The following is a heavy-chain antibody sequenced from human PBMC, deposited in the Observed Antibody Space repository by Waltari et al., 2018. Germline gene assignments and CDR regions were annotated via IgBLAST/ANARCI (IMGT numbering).Heavy chain of an antibody. CDR3: ARSSYDYVWGSYRQFDY. CDR2: INPNSGGT. CDR1: GYTFTGSY. Sequence: QVQLVQSGAEVTKPGASVKVSCKASGYTFTGSYMPWVRQAPGQGLEWMGWINPNSGGTNYAQKFQGRVTMTRDTSISTAYMELSRLRSDDTVVYYCARSSYDYVWGSYRQFDYWGQGTLVTVSS. D-gene: IGHD3-16*02. J-gene: IGHJ4*02. V-gene: IGHV1-2*02.